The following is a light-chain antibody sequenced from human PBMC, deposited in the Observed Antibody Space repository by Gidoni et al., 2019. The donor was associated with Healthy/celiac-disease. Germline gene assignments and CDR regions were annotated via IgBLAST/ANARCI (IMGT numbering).Light chain of an antibody. J-gene: IGLJ1*01. Sequence: SALPQPASVSGSPVQPTTISCTGTSSDVGGYNSVSWYQHHPGKAPKLMIYDVSNRPSGVSNRFSGSKSGNTASLTISGLQAEDEADYYCSSYTSSSTRVFGTGTKVIVL. CDR3: SSYTSSSTRV. V-gene: IGLV2-14*03. CDR1: SSDVGGYNS. CDR2: DVS.